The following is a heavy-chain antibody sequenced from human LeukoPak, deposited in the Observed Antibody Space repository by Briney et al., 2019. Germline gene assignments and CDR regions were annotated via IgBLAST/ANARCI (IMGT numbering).Heavy chain of an antibody. D-gene: IGHD6-13*01. V-gene: IGHV3-66*01. CDR1: GFTFSDYY. CDR3: AREGAAAVSVFDY. J-gene: IGHJ4*02. CDR2: IYSGGST. Sequence: PGGSLRLSCAASGFTFSDYYMSWIRQAPGKGLEWVSVIYSGGSTYYADFVKGRFTISRDNSKNTLYLQMNSLRAEDTAVYYCAREGAAAVSVFDYWGQGTLVTVSS.